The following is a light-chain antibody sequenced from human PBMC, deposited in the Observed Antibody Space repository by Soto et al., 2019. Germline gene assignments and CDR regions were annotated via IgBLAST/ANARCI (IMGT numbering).Light chain of an antibody. CDR2: WAS. CDR3: QQYYSPWT. Sequence: DIVMTQSPDSLAVSLGERATINCKSRQSILYSSNNKNYLAWYQQKPGQPPKLLIYWASTRESGVPDRFSGRGSGTDFTLTISSLQAEDVAVYYCQQYYSPWTFGQGTKVEIK. CDR1: QSILYSSNNKNY. J-gene: IGKJ1*01. V-gene: IGKV4-1*01.